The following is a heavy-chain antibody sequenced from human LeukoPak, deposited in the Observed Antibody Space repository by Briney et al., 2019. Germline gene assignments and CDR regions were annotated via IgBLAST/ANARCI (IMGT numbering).Heavy chain of an antibody. D-gene: IGHD4-17*01. V-gene: IGHV4-61*02. J-gene: IGHJ4*02. CDR1: GGSISSGSYY. CDR2: IYTSGGT. Sequence: SETLSLTCTVSGGSISSGSYYWSWIRQPAGKGLEWIGRIYTSGGTNYNPSLKSRVTISVDTSKNQFSLKLSSVTAADTAVYYCARSTVTTFLLWGQGTLVTVSS. CDR3: ARSTVTTFLL.